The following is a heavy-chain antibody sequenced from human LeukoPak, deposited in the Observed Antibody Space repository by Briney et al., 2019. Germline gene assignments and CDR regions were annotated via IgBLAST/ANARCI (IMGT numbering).Heavy chain of an antibody. CDR3: AKDESTGGFGAGYFYGIGV. J-gene: IGHJ6*02. V-gene: IGHV3-9*01. D-gene: IGHD3-3*01. Sequence: GGSLRLSCVVSGFRFDDYGMHWVRQAPGKGLEWVSGISWSGTTTGYADSVKGRFTISRDSAKNSLYLQMDSLRVEDTALYYCAKDESTGGFGAGYFYGIGVSGQGTTVTVSS. CDR1: GFRFDDYG. CDR2: ISWSGTTT.